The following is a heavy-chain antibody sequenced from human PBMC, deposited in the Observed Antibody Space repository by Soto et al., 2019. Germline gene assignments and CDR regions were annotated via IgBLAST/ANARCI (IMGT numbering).Heavy chain of an antibody. V-gene: IGHV3-11*01. Sequence: PGGSLRLSCVASGFTFSDYYMNWIRQGPGKGLEWVSYISSSGSTVYYSDSVKGRFTISGDNAKNSLYLQMNSLRAEDTAVYYCARDPLNGYDAFDSWGKETMV. CDR3: ARDPLNGYDAFDS. D-gene: IGHD3-22*01. J-gene: IGHJ3*02. CDR1: GFTFSDYY. CDR2: ISSSGSTV.